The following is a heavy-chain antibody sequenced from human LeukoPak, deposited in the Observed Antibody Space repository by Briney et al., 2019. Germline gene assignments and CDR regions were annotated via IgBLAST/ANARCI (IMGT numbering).Heavy chain of an antibody. J-gene: IGHJ3*02. D-gene: IGHD5-18*01. CDR2: ISAYNGNT. Sequence: ASVTVSCKASGYTFTSYGISWVRQAPGQGLEWMGWISAYNGNTNYAQKLQGRVTMTTDTSTSTAYMELRSLRSDDTAVYYCARDRSDTAMVTRDAFDIWGQGTMVTVSS. CDR1: GYTFTSYG. CDR3: ARDRSDTAMVTRDAFDI. V-gene: IGHV1-18*01.